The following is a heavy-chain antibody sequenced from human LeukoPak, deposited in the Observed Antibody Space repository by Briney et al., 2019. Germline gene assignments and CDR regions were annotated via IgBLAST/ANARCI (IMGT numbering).Heavy chain of an antibody. CDR2: MNPNSGNT. D-gene: IGHD2-2*01. V-gene: IGHV1-8*01. Sequence: ASVKVSCRASGYTFTSYDINWVRQATGQGLEWMGWMNPNSGNTGYAQKFQGRVTMTRDTSISTAYMELSRLRSDDTAVYYCATYNVKPAAMSSDWFDPWGQGTLVTVSS. CDR1: GYTFTSYD. J-gene: IGHJ5*02. CDR3: ATYNVKPAAMSSDWFDP.